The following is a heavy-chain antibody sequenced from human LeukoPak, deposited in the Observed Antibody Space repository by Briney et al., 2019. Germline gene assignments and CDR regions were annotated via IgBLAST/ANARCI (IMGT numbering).Heavy chain of an antibody. V-gene: IGHV4-59*01. Sequence: SETLSLTCTVSGGSLSSYYWSWIRQPPGKGLEWIGYIYYSGSTNYNPSLTSRVTISVDTSKNQFSLKLSSVTAADTAVYYCARDFAPGGWFDPWGQGTLVTVSS. CDR2: IYYSGST. D-gene: IGHD3-10*01. CDR3: ARDFAPGGWFDP. CDR1: GGSLSSYY. J-gene: IGHJ5*02.